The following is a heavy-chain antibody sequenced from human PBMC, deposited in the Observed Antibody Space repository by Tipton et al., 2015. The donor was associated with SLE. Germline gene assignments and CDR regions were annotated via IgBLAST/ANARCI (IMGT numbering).Heavy chain of an antibody. CDR1: GGSISSSSYY. CDR3: ARVASDCSSTSCYPFDY. Sequence: TLSLTCTVSGGSISSSSYYWSWIRQPPGKGLEWIGYIYHSGSTYYNPSLKSRVTISVDRSKNQFSLKLSSVTAADTAVYYCARVASDCSSTSCYPFDYWGQGTLVTVSS. V-gene: IGHV4-30-2*01. J-gene: IGHJ4*02. D-gene: IGHD2-2*01. CDR2: IYHSGST.